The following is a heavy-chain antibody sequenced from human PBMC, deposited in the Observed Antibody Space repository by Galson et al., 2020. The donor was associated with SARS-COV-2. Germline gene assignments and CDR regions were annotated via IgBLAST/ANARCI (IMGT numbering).Heavy chain of an antibody. CDR3: GRVLLFYYGSGSYSDY. Sequence: ASVKISCKASGYRFTDFYIHWVRQAPGQGLEWMGWVNPISGGTNYAQTFQGRVTMTRDTSITTAYMDLSRLTSDDTAVYYCGRVLLFYYGSGSYSDYWGQGTLVTVSS. D-gene: IGHD3-10*01. CDR2: VNPISGGT. V-gene: IGHV1-2*02. J-gene: IGHJ4*02. CDR1: GYRFTDFY.